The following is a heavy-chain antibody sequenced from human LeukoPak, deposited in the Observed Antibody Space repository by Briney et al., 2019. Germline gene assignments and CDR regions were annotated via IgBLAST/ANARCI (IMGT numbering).Heavy chain of an antibody. J-gene: IGHJ3*02. Sequence: SQTLSLTCTVSGGSISSGDYYWSWIRQPPGKGLEWIGYIYYSGSTYYNPSLKSRVTTSVDTSKNQFSLKLGSVTAADTAVYYCARSVSGSYGAFDIWGQGTMVTVSS. D-gene: IGHD1-26*01. CDR1: GGSISSGDYY. V-gene: IGHV4-30-4*01. CDR2: IYYSGST. CDR3: ARSVSGSYGAFDI.